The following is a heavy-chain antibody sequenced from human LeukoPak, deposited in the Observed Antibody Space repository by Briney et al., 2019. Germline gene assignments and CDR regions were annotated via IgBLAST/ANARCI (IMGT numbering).Heavy chain of an antibody. CDR1: GGSISSYY. CDR3: ARDHGDGYNYGAFDI. V-gene: IGHV4-59*01. J-gene: IGHJ3*02. D-gene: IGHD5-24*01. Sequence: PSETLSLTCTVSGGSISSYYWSWIRQPPGKGLEWIGYIYYSGSTNYNPSLKSRVTLSVDTSKNQFSLKLSSVTAADTAVYYCARDHGDGYNYGAFDIWGQGTMVTVSS. CDR2: IYYSGST.